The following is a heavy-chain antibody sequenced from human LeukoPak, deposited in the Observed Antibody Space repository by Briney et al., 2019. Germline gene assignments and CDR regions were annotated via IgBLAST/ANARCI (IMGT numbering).Heavy chain of an antibody. V-gene: IGHV4-39*07. CDR2: IYYSGST. J-gene: IGHJ4*02. CDR3: ARDTYYYDSSGYYLV. CDR1: GGSISSSSYY. Sequence: SETLSLTCTVSGGSISSSSYYWGWSRQPPGKGLEWIGSIYYSGSTYYNPSLKSRVTISVDTSKNQFSLKLSSVTAADTAVYYCARDTYYYDSSGYYLVWGQGTLVTVSS. D-gene: IGHD3-22*01.